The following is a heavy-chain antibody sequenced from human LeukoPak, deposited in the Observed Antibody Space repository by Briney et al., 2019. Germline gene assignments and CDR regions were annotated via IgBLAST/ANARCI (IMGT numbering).Heavy chain of an antibody. D-gene: IGHD3-10*01. CDR2: IYYSGST. CDR1: GFTFSSYA. Sequence: LRLSCAASGFTFSSYAMSWVRQPPGRGLEWIGYIYYSGSTYYNPSLKSRVTISVDTSKNQFSLKLSSVTAADTAVYYCAREGYYGSGSYLDYWGQGTLVTVSS. V-gene: IGHV4-30-4*08. CDR3: AREGYYGSGSYLDY. J-gene: IGHJ4*02.